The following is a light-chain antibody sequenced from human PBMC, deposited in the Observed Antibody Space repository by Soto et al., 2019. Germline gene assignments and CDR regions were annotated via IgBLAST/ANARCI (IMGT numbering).Light chain of an antibody. CDR1: QDISNY. CDR2: DAS. J-gene: IGKJ4*01. Sequence: DIQMTQSPSSLSASVGDRVTITCQESQDISNYLNWYQQKPGKAPKLLIYDASNLETGVPSRFSGSGSGTDFTFTISSPQPEDIATYYCQQYDNLPRTFGGGTKVDI. CDR3: QQYDNLPRT. V-gene: IGKV1-33*01.